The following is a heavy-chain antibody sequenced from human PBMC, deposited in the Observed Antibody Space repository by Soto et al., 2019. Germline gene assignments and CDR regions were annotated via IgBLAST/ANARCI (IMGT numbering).Heavy chain of an antibody. V-gene: IGHV1-3*01. J-gene: IGHJ3*02. CDR1: GYTFTSYA. CDR2: INAGNGNT. CDR3: ARAESSSWYDAFDI. D-gene: IGHD6-13*01. Sequence: ASVKVSCKASGYTFTSYAMHWVRQAPGQRLEWMGWINAGNGNTKYSQKFQGRVTITSDTSASTAYMELSSLRSEDTDVYCCARAESSSWYDAFDIWGQGTMVTVSS.